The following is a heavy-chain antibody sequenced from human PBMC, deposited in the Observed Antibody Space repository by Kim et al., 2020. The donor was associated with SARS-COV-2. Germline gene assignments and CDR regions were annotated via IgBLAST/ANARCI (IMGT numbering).Heavy chain of an antibody. Sequence: SETLSLTCSVSGGSINSYYWSWIRQPPGKGLEWIGYIHYSGSTNYNPSLKSRVTISLDTSKNQFSLRLSSVTAADTAVYYCASGGHNSPNWFDPWGQGTLVTVSS. D-gene: IGHD1-20*01. CDR1: GGSINSYY. CDR2: IHYSGST. J-gene: IGHJ5*02. CDR3: ASGGHNSPNWFDP. V-gene: IGHV4-59*01.